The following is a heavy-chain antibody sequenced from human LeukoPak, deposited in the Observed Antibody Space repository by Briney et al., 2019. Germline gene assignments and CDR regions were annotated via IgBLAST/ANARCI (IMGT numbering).Heavy chain of an antibody. CDR1: GGTFSSYA. V-gene: IGHV1-69*01. CDR3: ARDSKSPYYYDSSGSNGFGDY. J-gene: IGHJ4*02. D-gene: IGHD3-22*01. Sequence: SSVKVSCKASGGTFSSYAISWVRQAPGQGLEWMGGIIPIFGTANYAQKFQGRVTITADESTRTAYMELSSLRSEDTAVYYCARDSKSPYYYDSSGSNGFGDYWGQGTLVTVSS. CDR2: IIPIFGTA.